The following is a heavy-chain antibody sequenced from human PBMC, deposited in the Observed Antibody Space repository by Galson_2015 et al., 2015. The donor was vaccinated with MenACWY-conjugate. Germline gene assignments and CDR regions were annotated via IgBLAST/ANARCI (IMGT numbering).Heavy chain of an antibody. CDR3: AAWGRKRWLQDDY. D-gene: IGHD5-24*01. V-gene: IGHV1-58*01. CDR1: GFTFTSSA. Sequence: SVKVSCKASGFTFTSSAVQWVRQARGQRLEWIGWIVVGSGNTNYAQKFQERVTITRDMSTSTAYMELSSLRSEDTAVYYCAAWGRKRWLQDDYWGQGTLVTVSS. CDR2: IVVGSGNT. J-gene: IGHJ4*02.